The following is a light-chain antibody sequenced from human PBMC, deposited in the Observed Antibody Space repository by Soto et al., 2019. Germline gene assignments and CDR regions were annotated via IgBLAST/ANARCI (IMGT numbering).Light chain of an antibody. V-gene: IGKV1-5*03. CDR1: ERIYSW. CDR3: QEYNTNSRT. Sequence: IQMTQSPSTLSASVGDTVTITCRASERIYSWLAWYKQIPGKAPQLLIYKTSTLQGGFPSRFSGSGSGAEYTLTISSLQPDDFATYFCQEYNTNSRTFGQGTRV. CDR2: KTS. J-gene: IGKJ1*01.